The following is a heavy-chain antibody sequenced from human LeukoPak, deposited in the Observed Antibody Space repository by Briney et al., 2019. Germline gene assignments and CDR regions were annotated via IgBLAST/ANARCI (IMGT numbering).Heavy chain of an antibody. CDR3: ARGLPVVHGRFLEWPTQRINAFDI. CDR2: IYYSGST. Sequence: SETLSLTCTVSGGSISSSSYYWGWIRQPPGKGLEWIGSIYYSGSTYYNPSLKSRVTISVDTSKNQFSLKLSSVTAADTAVYYCARGLPVVHGRFLEWPTQRINAFDIWGQGTMVTVSS. D-gene: IGHD3-3*01. J-gene: IGHJ3*02. CDR1: GGSISSSSYY. V-gene: IGHV4-39*07.